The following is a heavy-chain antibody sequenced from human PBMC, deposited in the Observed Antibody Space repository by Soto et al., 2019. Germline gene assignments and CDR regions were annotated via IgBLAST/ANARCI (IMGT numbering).Heavy chain of an antibody. CDR1: GFAISRGYY. V-gene: IGHV4-38-2*02. Sequence: PSETLSLTCHVSGFAISRGYYWSWVRQPTGKGLEWIGSIYPSVSSYHNPSLDSRLTLSIDTSKNQFTLKLASVTAADTALYYCAREKVGTTFFDNWGQGTQVTVSS. J-gene: IGHJ4*02. CDR2: IYPSVSS. CDR3: AREKVGTTFFDN. D-gene: IGHD1-1*01.